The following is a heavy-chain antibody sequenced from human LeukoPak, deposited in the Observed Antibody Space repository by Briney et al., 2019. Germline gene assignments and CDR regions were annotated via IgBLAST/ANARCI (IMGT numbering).Heavy chain of an antibody. D-gene: IGHD6-6*01. V-gene: IGHV3-11*04. CDR2: ISSSGSTI. CDR3: ARIDSSSSSINY. J-gene: IGHJ4*02. Sequence: GGSLRLSCAASGFTFSDYYTSWIRQAPGKGLEWVSYISSSGSTIYYADSVKGRFTISRDNAKNSLYLQMNSLRAEDTAVYYCARIDSSSSSINYWGQGTLVTVSS. CDR1: GFTFSDYY.